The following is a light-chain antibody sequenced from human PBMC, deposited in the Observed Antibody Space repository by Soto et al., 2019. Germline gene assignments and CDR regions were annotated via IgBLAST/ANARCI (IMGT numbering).Light chain of an antibody. CDR3: QQYNNWIT. CDR2: GAS. Sequence: EIVMTQSPATLSATEGERVTLSCRASQSVSSRLAWYQQKPGQAPRLLIDGASTRATGIPVRFSGSGSGTECTLTSSSLQSEDVAVYYCQQYNNWITFGQGTRLEI. CDR1: QSVSSR. J-gene: IGKJ5*01. V-gene: IGKV3-15*01.